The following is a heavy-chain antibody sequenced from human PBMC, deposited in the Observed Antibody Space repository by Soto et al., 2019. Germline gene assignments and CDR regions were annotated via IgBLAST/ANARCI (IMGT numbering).Heavy chain of an antibody. J-gene: IGHJ4*02. CDR3: AKPARGWYSESDY. CDR2: ISGSGGST. D-gene: IGHD6-19*01. V-gene: IGHV3-23*01. Sequence: APGKGLEWVSVISGSGGSTYYADSVKGRFTISRDNSKNTLYLQMNSQRAEDTAVYYCAKPARGWYSESDYWGQGTLVTVSS.